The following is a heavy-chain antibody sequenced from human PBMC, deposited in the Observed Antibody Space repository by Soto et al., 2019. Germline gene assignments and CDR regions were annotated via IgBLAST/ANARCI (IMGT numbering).Heavy chain of an antibody. Sequence: QLQLQESGPGLVKPSETLPLTCSVSGGSISSGSYNWGWLRQPPGKGLEWIGSFYYGGSPYYHPSLKSRVTISVDTSKNQFSLNLNSVTAADTAVYYCAGIPLRRTREDVDYWGQGTLVAVSS. J-gene: IGHJ4*02. CDR2: FYYGGSP. CDR3: AGIPLRRTREDVDY. D-gene: IGHD4-17*01. V-gene: IGHV4-39*01. CDR1: GGSISSGSYN.